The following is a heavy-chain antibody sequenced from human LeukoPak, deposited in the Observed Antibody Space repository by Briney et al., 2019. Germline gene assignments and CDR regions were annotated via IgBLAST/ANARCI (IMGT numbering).Heavy chain of an antibody. CDR3: ATGVRGYNSALDY. CDR2: ISSGSSYI. Sequence: PGGSLRLSCAASGFTFSSYAMSWVRQAPGKGLEWVSSISSGSSYIYYADSLKGRFTISRDNAKNSLYLQMNSLRAEDTAVYYCATGVRGYNSALDYWGRGTLVTVSP. J-gene: IGHJ4*02. CDR1: GFTFSSYA. V-gene: IGHV3-21*01. D-gene: IGHD6-19*01.